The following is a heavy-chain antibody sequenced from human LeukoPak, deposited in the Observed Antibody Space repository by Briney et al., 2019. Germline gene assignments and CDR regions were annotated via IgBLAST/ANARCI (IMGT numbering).Heavy chain of an antibody. J-gene: IGHJ4*02. CDR2: ISYDGSNK. Sequence: GRSLRLSCAASGFTFSSYAMHWVRQAPGKGLEWVAVISYDGSNKYYADSVKGRFTISRDNSKNTLYLQMDSLRAEDTAVYYCARDPSLYYYDSSGYHPPKYWGQGTLVTVSS. D-gene: IGHD3-22*01. CDR1: GFTFSSYA. CDR3: ARDPSLYYYDSSGYHPPKY. V-gene: IGHV3-30-3*01.